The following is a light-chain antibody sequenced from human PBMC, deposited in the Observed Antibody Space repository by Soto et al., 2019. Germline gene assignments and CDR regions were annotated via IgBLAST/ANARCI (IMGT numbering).Light chain of an antibody. CDR3: QQYENSPIT. CDR2: DIS. Sequence: EISMTQFPAILSAFPGEGATLSCRAAQDVTTNFAWYQLRRGQPPRLLIYDISTRATGVPARFSGSGSGTEFTLTINRLEPEDFAVYYCQQYENSPITFGQGTRLEI. J-gene: IGKJ5*01. CDR1: QDVTTN. V-gene: IGKV3-15*01.